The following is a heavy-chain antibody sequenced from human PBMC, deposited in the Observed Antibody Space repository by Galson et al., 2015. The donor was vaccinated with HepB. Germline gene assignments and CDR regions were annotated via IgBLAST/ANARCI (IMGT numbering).Heavy chain of an antibody. V-gene: IGHV1-8*01. CDR3: ARGGGYYDSSGYHIDAFDI. CDR2: MNPKSVNT. Sequence: SVKVSCKASGYTFTSHDINWVRQAPGQGLEWMGWMNPKSVNTGYAQNFKVRITMTRNNSINTAYMELSSLGFEDTAVYFCARGGGYYDSSGYHIDAFDIWGQGTMVIVSS. CDR1: GYTFTSHD. D-gene: IGHD3-22*01. J-gene: IGHJ3*02.